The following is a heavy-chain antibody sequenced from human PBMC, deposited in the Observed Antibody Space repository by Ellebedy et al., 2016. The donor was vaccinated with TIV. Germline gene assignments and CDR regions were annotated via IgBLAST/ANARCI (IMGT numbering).Heavy chain of an antibody. CDR2: IYNDGGHQ. D-gene: IGHD4-17*01. Sequence: GESLKISCVASGFSFRSHCLSWVRLPPGTGLEWVANIYNDGGHQYYVDSVKGRFTIARENDNKSLFLQMNSLRGEDTDVYYCARRGSYGDYAVQINRWFGSWGRGTLVTVSS. J-gene: IGHJ5*02. CDR1: GFSFRSHC. CDR3: ARRGSYGDYAVQINRWFGS. V-gene: IGHV3-7*01.